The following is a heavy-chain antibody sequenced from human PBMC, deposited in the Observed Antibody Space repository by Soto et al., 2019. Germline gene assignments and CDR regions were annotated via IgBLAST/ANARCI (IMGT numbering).Heavy chain of an antibody. D-gene: IGHD2-2*02. CDR2: IYPGDSDT. J-gene: IGHJ6*02. CDR1: GYSFTSYW. V-gene: IGHV5-51*01. Sequence: GESLKISCKGSGYSFTSYWIGWVRQMPGKGLEWMGIIYPGDSDTRYSPSLQGQVTISADKSISTAYLQWSSLKASDTAMYYCARTGLPAAINYYYYGMDVWGQGTTVTVSS. CDR3: ARTGLPAAINYYYYGMDV.